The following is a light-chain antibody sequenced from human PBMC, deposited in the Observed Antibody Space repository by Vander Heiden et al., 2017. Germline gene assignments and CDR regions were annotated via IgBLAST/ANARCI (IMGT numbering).Light chain of an antibody. CDR3: QQDDNLPIT. J-gene: IGKJ5*01. CDR2: DAS. Sequence: IQMTQSPCSLSASVGDRVTITCQASQDISNYLNWYQQKPGKAPKLLIYDASNLETGVPSRFSGSGSGTDFTFTISSLQPEDIATYYCQQDDNLPITFGQGTRLEIK. CDR1: QDISNY. V-gene: IGKV1-33*01.